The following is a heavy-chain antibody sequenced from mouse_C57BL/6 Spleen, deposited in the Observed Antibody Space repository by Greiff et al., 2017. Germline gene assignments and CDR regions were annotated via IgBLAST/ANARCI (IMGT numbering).Heavy chain of an antibody. J-gene: IGHJ3*01. Sequence: EVKLVESEGGLVQPGSSMKLSCTASGFTFSDYYMAWVRQVPEKGLEWVANINYDGSSTYYLDSLKSRCIISRDNAKNILYLQMSSLKSEDTATYYCARGGDYSNAFAYWGQGTLVTVSA. CDR2: INYDGSST. CDR3: ARGGDYSNAFAY. D-gene: IGHD2-5*01. V-gene: IGHV5-16*01. CDR1: GFTFSDYY.